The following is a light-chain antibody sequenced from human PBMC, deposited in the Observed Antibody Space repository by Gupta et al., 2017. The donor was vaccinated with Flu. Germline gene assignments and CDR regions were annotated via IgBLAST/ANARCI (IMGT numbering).Light chain of an antibody. CDR2: EVS. CDR1: SSDIGGYSY. J-gene: IGLJ2*01. CDR3: SSYAGSNGVI. Sequence: QSALTQPPSASGSPGQSVTISCTGTSSDIGGYSYVSWFQQHPGKAPKLIIYEVSKWPSGVPDRFSGSKAGNTASLTVSGLQADDEADYYCSSYAGSNGVIFGGGTKLTVL. V-gene: IGLV2-8*01.